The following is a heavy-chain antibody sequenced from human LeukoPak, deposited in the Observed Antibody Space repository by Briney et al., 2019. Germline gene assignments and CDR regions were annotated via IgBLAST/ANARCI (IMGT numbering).Heavy chain of an antibody. J-gene: IGHJ4*02. D-gene: IGHD6-19*01. CDR2: IKQDGSEK. V-gene: IGHV3-7*01. CDR1: GFTFSSYW. CDR3: ARDASALY. Sequence: GGSLRLSCAASGFTFSSYWMTWVRQAPGKGLEWVANIKQDGSEKYYVDSVKGRFTISRDNDKNSLYLQMNSLRDDDTSVYFCARDASALYWGRGTLVTVSS.